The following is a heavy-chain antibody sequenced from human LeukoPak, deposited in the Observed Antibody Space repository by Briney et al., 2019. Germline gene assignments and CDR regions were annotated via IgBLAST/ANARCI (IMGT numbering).Heavy chain of an antibody. J-gene: IGHJ4*02. CDR3: AKSSDYVWGSYRSYYLDY. D-gene: IGHD3-16*02. CDR2: IGSRGSTM. Sequence: QPGGSRRLSCAASGFTFSSYEMNWVRQAPGKGLEWVSNIGSRGSTMYYADSVKGRFTISRDNAKNSLYLQMNSLRAGDTAVYYCAKSSDYVWGSYRSYYLDYWGQGTLVTVSS. V-gene: IGHV3-48*03. CDR1: GFTFSSYE.